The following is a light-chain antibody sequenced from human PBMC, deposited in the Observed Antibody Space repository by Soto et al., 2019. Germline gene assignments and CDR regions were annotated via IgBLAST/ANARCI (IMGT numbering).Light chain of an antibody. J-gene: IGKJ4*01. CDR2: DAS. CDR3: QQRSSWLT. CDR1: QSVSSS. V-gene: IGKV3-11*01. Sequence: EIVLTQSPATLSLSPGESATHSCRASQSVSSSLAWFQQKPGQAPRLLISDASNRATGIPARFSGSGSGTDFTLTVSSLEPEDFAVYYCQQRSSWLTFGGGTRVEIK.